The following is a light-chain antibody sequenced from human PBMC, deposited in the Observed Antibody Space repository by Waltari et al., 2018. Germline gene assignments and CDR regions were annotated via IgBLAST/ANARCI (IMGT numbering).Light chain of an antibody. CDR1: QSLSNY. J-gene: IGKJ4*01. V-gene: IGKV3-11*01. CDR2: DAP. Sequence: EIVLTQSPATLSLSPGERATLSCRASQSLSNYLAWYQQKPGQAPRLLIYDAPNRAAGVPARFSGSGSGTDFTLTISSLEPEDSAVYYCQQRSVRRAFGGGTKVEIK. CDR3: QQRSVRRA.